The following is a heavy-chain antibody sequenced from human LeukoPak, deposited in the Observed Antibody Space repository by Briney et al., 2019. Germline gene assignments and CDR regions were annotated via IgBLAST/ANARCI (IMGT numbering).Heavy chain of an antibody. CDR1: GFTFSSYG. J-gene: IGHJ4*02. CDR3: ARVTVAGTEFDY. Sequence: PGRSLRLSCAASGFTFSSYGMHRVRQAPGKGLEWVAVIWYDGSNKYYADSVKGRFTISRDNSKNTLYLQMNSLRAEDTAVYYCARVTVAGTEFDYWGQGTLVTVSS. CDR2: IWYDGSNK. V-gene: IGHV3-33*01. D-gene: IGHD6-19*01.